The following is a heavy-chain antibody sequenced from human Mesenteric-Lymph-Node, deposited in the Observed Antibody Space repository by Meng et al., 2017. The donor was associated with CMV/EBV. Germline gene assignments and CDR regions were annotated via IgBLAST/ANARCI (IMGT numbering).Heavy chain of an antibody. CDR3: AGAEPTGRLAYYFDY. V-gene: IGHV3-11*04. CDR1: GFTFSDYY. Sequence: GESLKISCAASGFTFSDYYMSWVRQAPGKGLEWVSYISSSGSNIHYADSVEGRFTISRDNAKNSLYLQMNSLRPEDTAVYYCAGAEPTGRLAYYFDYWGQGTLVTVSS. J-gene: IGHJ4*02. D-gene: IGHD3-16*01. CDR2: ISSSGSNI.